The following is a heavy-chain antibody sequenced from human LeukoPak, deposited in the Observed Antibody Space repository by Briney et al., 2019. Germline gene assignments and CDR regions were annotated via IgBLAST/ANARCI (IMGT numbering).Heavy chain of an antibody. CDR3: ARGRAIDY. CDR1: GFTFSASS. Sequence: GGSLRLSCAASGFTFSASSMSRVRQAPGKGPEWVAIIKPDGSDKYYVDSVKGRFTISRDNAKNSLYLQMNSLRAEDTAVYYCARGRAIDYWGQGTLVTVSS. V-gene: IGHV3-7*01. CDR2: IKPDGSDK. J-gene: IGHJ4*02.